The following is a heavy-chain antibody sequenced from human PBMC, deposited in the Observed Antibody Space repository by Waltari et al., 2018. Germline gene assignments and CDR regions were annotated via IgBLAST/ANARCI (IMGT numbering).Heavy chain of an antibody. Sequence: QVQLVQSGAEVKKPGSSVKVSCKASGGTFSSYAISWVRQAPGQGLGWMGGIIQSEGAGNDEKKVQGRVRMTAEEYTSTAYMEVSSMRTEDTAVYYCARKAVADSERGYYYYYDMDVWGKGTTVTVSS. J-gene: IGHJ6*03. CDR2: IIQSEGAG. D-gene: IGHD6-19*01. CDR1: GGTFSSYA. V-gene: IGHV1-69*12. CDR3: ARKAVADSERGYYYYYDMDV.